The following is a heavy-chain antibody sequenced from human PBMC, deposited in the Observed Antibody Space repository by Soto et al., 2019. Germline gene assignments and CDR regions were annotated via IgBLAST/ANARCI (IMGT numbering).Heavy chain of an antibody. J-gene: IGHJ4*02. CDR1: GDSISSGGYY. V-gene: IGHV4-31*03. CDR2: TYYSGNT. D-gene: IGHD3-22*01. CDR3: VAYSRDYFPVF. Sequence: SETLSLTCTVSGDSISSGGYYWTWFRQHPGKGLEWIGNTYYSGNTYYNPSLKSRISVSLDTSKDQFSLKLNSVSAADTAVYYCVAYSRDYFPVFWGQGNLVTVSS.